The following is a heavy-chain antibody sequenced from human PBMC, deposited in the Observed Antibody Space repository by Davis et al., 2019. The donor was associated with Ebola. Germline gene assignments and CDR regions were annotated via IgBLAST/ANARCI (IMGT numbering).Heavy chain of an antibody. CDR3: SRGHWVRRAFDI. CDR1: GDSVSGSSGA. Sequence: HSQTLSLTCAISGDSVSGSSGAWNWIRQSPSRGLEWLGRAYYASTWYNDYAPSVRSRITINPDTSKNQFSLQLNSVTPEDTAVYYCSRGHWVRRAFDIWGQGTVVTVSS. D-gene: IGHD3-16*01. V-gene: IGHV6-1*01. CDR2: AYYASTWYN. J-gene: IGHJ3*02.